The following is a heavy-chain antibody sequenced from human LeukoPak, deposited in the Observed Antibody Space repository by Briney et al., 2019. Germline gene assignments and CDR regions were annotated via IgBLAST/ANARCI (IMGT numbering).Heavy chain of an antibody. J-gene: IGHJ6*02. Sequence: XXRQPPGKXXEXXGYIYYSVSTNYNPSLKSRVTISVDTSKNQFSLKLSSVTAADTAVYYCAREQGGAYYYGMDVWGQGTTVTVSS. CDR3: AREQGGAYYYGMDV. CDR2: IYYSVST. D-gene: IGHD1-26*01. V-gene: IGHV4-59*01.